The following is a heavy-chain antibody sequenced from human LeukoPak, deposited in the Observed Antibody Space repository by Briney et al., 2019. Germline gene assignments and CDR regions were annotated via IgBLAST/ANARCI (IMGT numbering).Heavy chain of an antibody. D-gene: IGHD1-26*01. Sequence: ASVKVSCKASGYTFTSYGISWVRQAPGQGLEWMGWISAYNGNTNYAQKLQGRVTMTTDTSTSTAYMELSSLRSEDTAVYYCARALYSGSYYYYYGMDVWGQGTTVTVSS. CDR3: ARALYSGSYYYYYGMDV. CDR1: GYTFTSYG. J-gene: IGHJ6*02. CDR2: ISAYNGNT. V-gene: IGHV1-18*01.